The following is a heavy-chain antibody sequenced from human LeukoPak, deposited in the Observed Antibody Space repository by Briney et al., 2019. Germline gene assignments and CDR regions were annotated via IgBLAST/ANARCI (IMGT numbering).Heavy chain of an antibody. J-gene: IGHJ4*02. CDR3: AGTRTYYYGSGSYYPFDY. D-gene: IGHD3-10*01. Sequence: SETLSLTCTVSGGSISSSGYYWGWIRQPPGKGLEWIGNIYYVGSTYYNPSLNSRVAISVDTSKNQFSLKLSSVTAADTAVYYCAGTRTYYYGSGSYYPFDYWGQGTLVTVSS. V-gene: IGHV4-39*07. CDR2: IYYVGST. CDR1: GGSISSSGYY.